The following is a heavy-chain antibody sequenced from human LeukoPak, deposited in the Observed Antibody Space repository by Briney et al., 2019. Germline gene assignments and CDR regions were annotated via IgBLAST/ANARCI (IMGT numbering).Heavy chain of an antibody. CDR3: ARDRPQILLWFGELDY. D-gene: IGHD3-10*01. Sequence: GASVKVSCKASGGTFSSYAISWVRQAPGQGLEWMGWINAGNGNTKYSQKFQGRVTITRDTSASTAYMELSNLRSEDTAVYYCARDRPQILLWFGELDYWGQGTLVTVSS. J-gene: IGHJ4*02. V-gene: IGHV1-3*01. CDR1: GGTFSSYA. CDR2: INAGNGNT.